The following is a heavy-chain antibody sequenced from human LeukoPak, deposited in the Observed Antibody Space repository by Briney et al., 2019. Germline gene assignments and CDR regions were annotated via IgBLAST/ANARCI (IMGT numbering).Heavy chain of an antibody. J-gene: IGHJ6*03. Sequence: GAPVKVSCKASGYTFTSYDINWVRQATGQGLEWMGWMNPNSGNTGYAQKFQGRVTITRNTSISTAYMELSSLRSEDTAVYYCARGSGPIFGVVWGPYYYYMDVWGKGTTVTVSS. V-gene: IGHV1-8*03. CDR2: MNPNSGNT. D-gene: IGHD3-3*02. CDR3: ARGSGPIFGVVWGPYYYYMDV. CDR1: GYTFTSYD.